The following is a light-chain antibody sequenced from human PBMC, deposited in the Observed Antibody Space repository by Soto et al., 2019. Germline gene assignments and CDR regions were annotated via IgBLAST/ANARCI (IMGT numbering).Light chain of an antibody. CDR3: KSYTTNSTLGV. V-gene: IGLV2-14*01. CDR1: SSDVGGYNY. J-gene: IGLJ1*01. CDR2: EVS. Sequence: QSALTQPASVSGSPGQSITISCTGTSSDVGGYNYVSWYQQYPGKAPKLIIYEVSNRPSGVSTRFSGSKSGNTASLTISELQAEDEASYYCKSYTTNSTLGVFGTGTKVTVL.